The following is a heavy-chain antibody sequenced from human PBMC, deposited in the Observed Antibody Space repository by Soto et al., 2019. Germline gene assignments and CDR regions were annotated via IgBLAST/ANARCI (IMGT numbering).Heavy chain of an antibody. Sequence: PSETLSLTCAVSGGSISSGGYSWSWIRQPPGKGLEWIGYIYHSGSTYYSPSLKSRVTISVDRSKNQFSLKLSSVTAADTAVYYCARNYGDYFYFDYWGQGTLVTVSS. CDR1: GGSISSGGYS. J-gene: IGHJ4*02. V-gene: IGHV4-30-2*01. D-gene: IGHD4-17*01. CDR3: ARNYGDYFYFDY. CDR2: IYHSGST.